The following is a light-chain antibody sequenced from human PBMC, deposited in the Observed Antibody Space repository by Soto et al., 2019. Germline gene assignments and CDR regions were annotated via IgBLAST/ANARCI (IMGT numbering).Light chain of an antibody. CDR2: EVT. Sequence: QSVLTQPASVSGSPGQSITISCTGTSSDVGGYNYVSWYQQHPGKAPKLVIYEVTNRPSGVSTRFSASKSGNTASLTISGLQAEDEADYYCNSYTSTTTRYVFGTRTKVTV. CDR3: NSYTSTTTRYV. J-gene: IGLJ1*01. V-gene: IGLV2-14*01. CDR1: SSDVGGYNY.